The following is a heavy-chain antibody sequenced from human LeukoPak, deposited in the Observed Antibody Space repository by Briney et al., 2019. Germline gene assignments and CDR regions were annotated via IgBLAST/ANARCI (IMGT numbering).Heavy chain of an antibody. CDR3: ARDSGVGATPPYYYYGMDV. J-gene: IGHJ6*02. CDR2: IYTSGST. CDR1: GGSISSYF. V-gene: IGHV4-4*07. D-gene: IGHD1-26*01. Sequence: SETLSLTCTVSGGSISSYFWSWIRQPAGKGLEWIGRIYTSGSTNYNPSLKSRVTMSVDTSKNQFSLKLSSVTAADTAVYYCARDSGVGATPPYYYYGMDVWGQGTTVTVSS.